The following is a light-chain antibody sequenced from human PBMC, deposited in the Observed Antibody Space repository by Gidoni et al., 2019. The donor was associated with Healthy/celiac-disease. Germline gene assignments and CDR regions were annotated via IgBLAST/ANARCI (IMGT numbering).Light chain of an antibody. Sequence: EIVLTQSPATLSLSPGERATLSCRARQSVSSYLALYQQKPGQAPRLLIYDASNTATGIPARFSGSGSGTDFTLTISSLEPEDVAVYYCQQRSNWPPFTFGPGTKVDIK. CDR1: QSVSSY. V-gene: IGKV3-11*01. CDR3: QQRSNWPPFT. J-gene: IGKJ3*01. CDR2: DAS.